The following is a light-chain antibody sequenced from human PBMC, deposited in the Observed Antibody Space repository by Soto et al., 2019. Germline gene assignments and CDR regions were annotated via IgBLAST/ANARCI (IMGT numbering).Light chain of an antibody. CDR1: QRVSSSY. CDR2: GAS. V-gene: IGKV3-20*01. J-gene: IGKJ5*01. Sequence: EIVLTQSPGTLPLSPGERATLSCRASQRVSSSYLAWYQQKPGQAPRLLIYGASSRATGIPDRFSGSGSGTDFTLTISRLEPEDFAVYYCQQYGSSPGFGQGTRLEIK. CDR3: QQYGSSPG.